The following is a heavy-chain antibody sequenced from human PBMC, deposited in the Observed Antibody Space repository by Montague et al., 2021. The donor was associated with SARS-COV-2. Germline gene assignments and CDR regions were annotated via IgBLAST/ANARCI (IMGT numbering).Heavy chain of an antibody. V-gene: IGHV4-59*01. CDR2: IYYSGST. D-gene: IGHD3-22*01. CDR1: GGSISSYY. Sequence: SETLSLTCTVYGGSISSYYWSWIRQPPGKGLEWIGYIYYSGSTNYNPSLKSRVTISADTSKNQFSLKLTSVTAADTAVYYCARGRDGYYHRSALFDYWGQGTLVTVSS. CDR3: ARGRDGYYHRSALFDY. J-gene: IGHJ4*02.